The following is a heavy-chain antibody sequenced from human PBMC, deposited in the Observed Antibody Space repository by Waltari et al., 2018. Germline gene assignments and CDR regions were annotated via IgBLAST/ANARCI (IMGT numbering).Heavy chain of an antibody. V-gene: IGHV1-69*13. Sequence: QVQLVQSGAEVKKPGSSVTVSCKASGGTFSSYAISWVRQSPGQGLEWMGGIIPIFGTANYAQKFQGRVTITADESTSTAYMELSSLRSEDTAVYYCARGAWEPFTSYYYGMDVWGQGTTVTVSS. CDR3: ARGAWEPFTSYYYGMDV. CDR2: IIPIFGTA. CDR1: GGTFSSYA. D-gene: IGHD1-26*01. J-gene: IGHJ6*02.